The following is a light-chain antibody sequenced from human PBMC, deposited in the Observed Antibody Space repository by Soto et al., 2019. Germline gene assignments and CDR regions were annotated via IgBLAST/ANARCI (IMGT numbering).Light chain of an antibody. J-gene: IGKJ1*01. V-gene: IGKV3-15*01. CDR1: QSVSSSY. CDR2: GAS. Sequence: EIVLTQSPGTLSLSPGERATLSCRASQSVSSSYLAWYQQKPGQAPRLLIYGASTRATGVPARLSGSGSGTEFTLTISSLQSEDFAVYYCQQYINLWTFGQGTKV. CDR3: QQYINLWT.